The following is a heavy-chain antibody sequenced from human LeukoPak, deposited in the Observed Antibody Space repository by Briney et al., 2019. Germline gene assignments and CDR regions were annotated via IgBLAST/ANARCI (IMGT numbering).Heavy chain of an antibody. CDR3: ARHKRTGIAARPHNWFDP. D-gene: IGHD6-6*01. V-gene: IGHV5-51*01. CDR1: GYNFTSYW. CDR2: LYPGDSDT. Sequence: GESLKISCNGSGYNFTSYWIGWVRQMPGKGLEWSVILYPGDSDTTYSPSFQGQVTISAHKSISTAYLKWSSLKASDTGMYYCARHKRTGIAARPHNWFDPWGQGTLVTVSS. J-gene: IGHJ5*02.